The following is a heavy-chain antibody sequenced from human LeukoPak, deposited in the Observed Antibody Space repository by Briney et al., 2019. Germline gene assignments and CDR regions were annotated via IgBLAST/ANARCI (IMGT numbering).Heavy chain of an antibody. CDR3: ARDHCGGGCIYYFDY. Sequence: ASVKVSCKASGYTFTSYAMHWVRQAPGQRLEWMGWINAGNGNTKYSQKFQGRVTITRDTSASTAYMELSSLRSEDTAEYYCARDHCGGGCIYYFDYWGQGTLVTVSS. J-gene: IGHJ4*02. CDR2: INAGNGNT. D-gene: IGHD2-21*02. V-gene: IGHV1-3*01. CDR1: GYTFTSYA.